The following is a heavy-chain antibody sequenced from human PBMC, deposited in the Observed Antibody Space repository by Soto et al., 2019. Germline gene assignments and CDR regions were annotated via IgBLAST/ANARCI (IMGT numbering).Heavy chain of an antibody. CDR2: ISAYNGNT. CDR1: GYTFTSYG. J-gene: IGHJ4*02. D-gene: IGHD2-15*01. V-gene: IGHV1-18*01. Sequence: GASVKVSWKAFGYTFTSYGISWVRQAPGQGIEWMGWISAYNGNTNYAQKLQGRVTMTTDTSTSTDYMELRSLRSYDTAVYYCARDGKDSISFDYWCQGTLVTVSS. CDR3: ARDGKDSISFDY.